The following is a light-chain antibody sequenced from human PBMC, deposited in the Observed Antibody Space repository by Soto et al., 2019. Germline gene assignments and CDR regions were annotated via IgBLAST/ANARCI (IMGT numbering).Light chain of an antibody. V-gene: IGKV1-5*01. J-gene: IGKJ1*01. Sequence: DIQMTQSPSTLSASVGDRVTITCRASQSISSWLAWYQQKPGKAPKLLIYDASILKSGVPSRFSGSGSGTEFTLTSSSLQPDDFATYYCQQYNSYWTFGQGTKVEIK. CDR1: QSISSW. CDR2: DAS. CDR3: QQYNSYWT.